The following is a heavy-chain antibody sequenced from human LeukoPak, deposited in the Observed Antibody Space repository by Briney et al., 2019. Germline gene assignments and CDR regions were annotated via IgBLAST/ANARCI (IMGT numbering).Heavy chain of an antibody. Sequence: SETLSLTCTVSGGSISSYYWSWIRQPPGKGLEWIGCVYHSGYTNYKSSLKSRVTISVDTSKNQFSLKLSSVTAADTAVYYCARTTMVRGTYYMDVWGKGTTVTVSS. CDR1: GGSISSYY. CDR3: ARTTMVRGTYYMDV. CDR2: VYHSGYT. D-gene: IGHD3-10*01. J-gene: IGHJ6*03. V-gene: IGHV4-59*01.